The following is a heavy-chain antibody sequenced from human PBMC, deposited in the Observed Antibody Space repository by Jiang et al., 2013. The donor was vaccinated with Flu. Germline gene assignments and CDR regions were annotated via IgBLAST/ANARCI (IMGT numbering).Heavy chain of an antibody. CDR2: TYYRSKWYN. Sequence: SSNSAAWNWIRQSPSRGLEWLGRTYYRSKWYNDYAVSVKSRITINPDTSKNQFSLQLNSVTPEDTAVYYCARSKNTAMAIDYWGQGTLVTVSS. J-gene: IGHJ4*02. V-gene: IGHV6-1*01. CDR3: ARSKNTAMAIDY. CDR1: SSNSAA. D-gene: IGHD5-18*01.